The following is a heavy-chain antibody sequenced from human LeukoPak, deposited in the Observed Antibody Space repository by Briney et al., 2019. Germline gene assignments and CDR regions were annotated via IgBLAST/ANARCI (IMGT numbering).Heavy chain of an antibody. CDR3: TKHRLGVSGWYATDY. Sequence: PGGSLRLSCAASGFTFSSYPMSWVRQAPGKGLEWVSGISGSGGSTYYADSVKGRFTISKVNSRNTLSLQMNSLRADDTAVYYCTKHRLGVSGWYATDYWGQGTLVSVSS. D-gene: IGHD6-19*01. CDR2: ISGSGGST. V-gene: IGHV3-23*01. J-gene: IGHJ4*02. CDR1: GFTFSSYP.